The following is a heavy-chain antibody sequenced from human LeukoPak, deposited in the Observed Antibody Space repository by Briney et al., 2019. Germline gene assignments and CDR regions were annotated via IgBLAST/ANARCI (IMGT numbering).Heavy chain of an antibody. D-gene: IGHD6-19*01. Sequence: GASVKVSCKASGYTFTGYYMHWVRQAPGQGIEWMGWINPKSGGANYAQKFQGRVTMTRDTSISTAYMELSRLRSDDAAVYYCARDLRSGWQWRVDYWGQGTLVTVSS. CDR2: INPKSGGA. CDR1: GYTFTGYY. V-gene: IGHV1-2*02. CDR3: ARDLRSGWQWRVDY. J-gene: IGHJ4*02.